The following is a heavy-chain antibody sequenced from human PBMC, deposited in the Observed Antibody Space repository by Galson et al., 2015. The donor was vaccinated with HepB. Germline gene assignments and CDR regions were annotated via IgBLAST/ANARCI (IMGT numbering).Heavy chain of an antibody. J-gene: IGHJ2*01. CDR1: GFTFSSYG. Sequence: SLRLSCAASGFTFSSYGMHWVRQAPGKGLEWVAVISYDGSNKYYADSVKGRFTISRDNSKNTLYLQMNSLRAEDTAVYYCAKPLLKWFGVNNWYFDLWGRGTLVTVSS. V-gene: IGHV3-30*18. CDR3: AKPLLKWFGVNNWYFDL. CDR2: ISYDGSNK. D-gene: IGHD3-10*01.